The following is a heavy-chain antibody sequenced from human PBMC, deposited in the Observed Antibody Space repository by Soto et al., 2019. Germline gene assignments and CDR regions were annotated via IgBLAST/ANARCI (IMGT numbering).Heavy chain of an antibody. Sequence: TLSLTCTVSGGSISSSSYYWGWIRQPPGKGLEWIGSIYYSGSTYYNPSLKSRVTISVDTSKNQFSLKLSSVTAADTAVYYCASPFSYYYDSSGYYYVRYFQHWGQGTLVTVSS. CDR2: IYYSGST. D-gene: IGHD3-22*01. CDR3: ASPFSYYYDSSGYYYVRYFQH. CDR1: GGSISSSSYY. J-gene: IGHJ1*01. V-gene: IGHV4-39*01.